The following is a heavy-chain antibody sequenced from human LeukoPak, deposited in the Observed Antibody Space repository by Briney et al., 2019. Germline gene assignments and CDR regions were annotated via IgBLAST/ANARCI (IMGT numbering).Heavy chain of an antibody. Sequence: GGSLRLSWTAAGCTFSDYYMSWIRQAGGKGLEWVSYIGSRVSNIFYADSVRGRFTISRDNARNSLYLQMNSLRAEDTAVYYCARAAGWLDHWGQGTLVTVSS. D-gene: IGHD6-13*01. V-gene: IGHV3-11*01. J-gene: IGHJ5*02. CDR1: GCTFSDYY. CDR3: ARAAGWLDH. CDR2: IGSRVSNI.